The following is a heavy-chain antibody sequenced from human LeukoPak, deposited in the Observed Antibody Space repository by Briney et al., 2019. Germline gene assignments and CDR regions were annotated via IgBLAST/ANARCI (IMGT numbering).Heavy chain of an antibody. J-gene: IGHJ4*02. Sequence: GASVKVSCKASGYTFSSYGISWVRQAPGQGLEWMGWITSYNGNTKYAQQLQGRVTMTTDTSTGPAYMELRSLRSDDTAVYYCARAGAAAGTPFDYWGQGTLVTVSS. CDR3: ARAGAAAGTPFDY. CDR2: ITSYNGNT. D-gene: IGHD6-13*01. V-gene: IGHV1-18*01. CDR1: GYTFSSYG.